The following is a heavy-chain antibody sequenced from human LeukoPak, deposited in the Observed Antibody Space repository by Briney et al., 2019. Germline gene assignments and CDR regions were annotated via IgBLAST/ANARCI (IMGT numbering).Heavy chain of an antibody. CDR3: AAKYYYDSSGYL. D-gene: IGHD3-22*01. J-gene: IGHJ4*02. V-gene: IGHV1-58*02. CDR1: GFTFTSSA. Sequence: GASVKVSCKASGFTFTSSAMQGVRQARGQRLEWIGWIVVGSGNTNYAQKFQERVTITRDMSTSTAYMELSSLRSEDTAVYYCAAKYYYDSSGYLWGQGTLVTVSS. CDR2: IVVGSGNT.